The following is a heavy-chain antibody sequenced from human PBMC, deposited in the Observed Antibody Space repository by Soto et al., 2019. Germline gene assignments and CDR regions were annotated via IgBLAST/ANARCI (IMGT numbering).Heavy chain of an antibody. CDR3: ARHFFGSPFDP. CDR1: GGSMSPYY. CDR2: VFYSGDT. V-gene: IGHV4-59*08. Sequence: PSETLSLTCTVSGGSMSPYYWGWIRQSPERGLEWIGYVFYSGDTNYNPSLQSRVTISVDTSMNHFSLKLTSVTAADTAVYYCARHFFGSPFDPWGPGILVTVSS. D-gene: IGHD3-10*01. J-gene: IGHJ5*02.